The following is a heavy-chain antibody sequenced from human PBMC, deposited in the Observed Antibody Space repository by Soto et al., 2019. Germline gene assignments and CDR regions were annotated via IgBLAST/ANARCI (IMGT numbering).Heavy chain of an antibody. V-gene: IGHV4-38-2*02. CDR1: GYSISSGSY. Sequence: PSETLSLTCTVSGYSISSGSYWAWIRQPPGKGPEWIASIYHSGSTYYNPSLKSRVTISVDRSKNQFSLKLSSVTAADTAVYYCARGNGSKNYGMDVWGQGTTVTVSS. CDR3: ARGNGSKNYGMDV. D-gene: IGHD3-10*01. J-gene: IGHJ6*02. CDR2: IYHSGST.